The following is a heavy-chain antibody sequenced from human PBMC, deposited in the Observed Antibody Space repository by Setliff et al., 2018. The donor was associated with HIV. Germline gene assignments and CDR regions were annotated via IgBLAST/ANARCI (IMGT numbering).Heavy chain of an antibody. Sequence: ASVKVSCKASGYTFTAYYMHWVRQAPGQGLEWMGIINPSGGSTSYAQKFQGRVTMTRDTSTSTVYMELSSLRSEDTAVYYCARDRGGAAREYYFDYWGQGTLVTVSS. V-gene: IGHV1-46*01. CDR1: GYTFTAYY. CDR3: ARDRGGAAREYYFDY. CDR2: INPSGGST. D-gene: IGHD6-6*01. J-gene: IGHJ4*02.